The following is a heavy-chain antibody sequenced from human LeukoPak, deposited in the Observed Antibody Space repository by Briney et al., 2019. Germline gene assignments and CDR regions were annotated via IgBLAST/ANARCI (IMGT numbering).Heavy chain of an antibody. CDR3: AINRDWAFDY. J-gene: IGHJ4*02. V-gene: IGHV3-7*02. CDR1: GFTFSSYW. CDR2: IKQDGSEK. D-gene: IGHD2-21*02. Sequence: GGSLRFSCAASGFTFSSYWMSWVRQAPGKGLEWVANIKQDGSEKYYVDSVKGRFTFSRDNAKNSLYLQMNSLRVEDTAVYYCAINRDWAFDYWGQGSLVTVSS.